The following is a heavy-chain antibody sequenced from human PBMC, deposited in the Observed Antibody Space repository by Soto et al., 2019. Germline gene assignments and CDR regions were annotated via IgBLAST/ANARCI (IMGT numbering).Heavy chain of an antibody. V-gene: IGHV3-15*07. CDR3: TASFSYYGMDV. CDR1: GFTFSNAW. J-gene: IGHJ6*02. CDR2: IKSKTDGGTT. D-gene: IGHD2-21*02. Sequence: GGSLRLSCAASGFTFSNAWMNWVRQAPGKGLEWVGRIKSKTDGGTTDYAAPVKGRFTISRDDSKNTLYLQMNSLKTEDTAVYYLTASFSYYGMDVWGQGTTVTVSS.